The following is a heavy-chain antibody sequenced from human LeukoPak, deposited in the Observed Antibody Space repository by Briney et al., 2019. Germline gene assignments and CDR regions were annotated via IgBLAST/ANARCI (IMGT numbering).Heavy chain of an antibody. D-gene: IGHD3-22*01. J-gene: IGHJ3*02. Sequence: SVKVSCKASGGTFSSYAISWVRQAPGQGLEWMGGIIPIFGTANYAQKFQGRVTITADKSTSTAYMELSSLRSEDTAVYYCARLYYDSIYAFDIWGQGTMVTGSS. CDR3: ARLYYDSIYAFDI. CDR1: GGTFSSYA. CDR2: IIPIFGTA. V-gene: IGHV1-69*06.